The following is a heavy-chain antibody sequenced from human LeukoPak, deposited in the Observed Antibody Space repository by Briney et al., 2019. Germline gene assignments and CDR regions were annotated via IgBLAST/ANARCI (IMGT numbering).Heavy chain of an antibody. CDR1: GYSISSGYS. Sequence: KTSETLSLTCAVSGYSISSGYSWDWIRQSPGRGLEWIGNTYSSGSTYYNPSLKSRVTISVDTSKNQFSLSLNSVTAADTAVYYCARRKTLFWYFGYWGQGTLVTVSS. J-gene: IGHJ4*02. D-gene: IGHD3-3*01. CDR2: TYSSGST. V-gene: IGHV4-38-2*01. CDR3: ARRKTLFWYFGY.